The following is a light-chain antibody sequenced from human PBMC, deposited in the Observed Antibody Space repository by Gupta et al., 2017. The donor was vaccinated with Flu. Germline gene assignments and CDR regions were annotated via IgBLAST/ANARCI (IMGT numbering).Light chain of an antibody. V-gene: IGLV2-23*02. CDR1: SSDVGRYNS. Sequence: ITISFTGTSSDVGRYNSVSWYHQYPGKATRLMIHEVNKRPSGVSNRFSGSKSGNTASLTISGLQPGDEADYYCCSYVGGHSWVFGGGTKLTVL. CDR2: EVN. J-gene: IGLJ3*02. CDR3: CSYVGGHSWV.